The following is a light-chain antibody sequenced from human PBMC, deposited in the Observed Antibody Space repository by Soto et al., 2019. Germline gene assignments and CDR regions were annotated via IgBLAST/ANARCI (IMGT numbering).Light chain of an antibody. J-gene: IGLJ1*01. Sequence: QSALTQPPSASGTPGQRVTISCSGSSSNIGSNTVNWYQQLPGTAPRLLIYSNNHRPSGVPDRFSGSKSGNTASLTITGLQAEDEAEYYCSSYTSSSTYVFGTGTKVTVL. CDR3: SSYTSSSTYV. V-gene: IGLV1-44*01. CDR2: SNN. CDR1: SSNIGSNT.